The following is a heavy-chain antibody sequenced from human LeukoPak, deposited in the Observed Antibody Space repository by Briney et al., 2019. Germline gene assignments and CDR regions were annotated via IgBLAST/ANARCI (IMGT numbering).Heavy chain of an antibody. J-gene: IGHJ6*02. Sequence: GGSLRLSCAASGFTFSSDSMNWVRQAPGKGLEWVSSISSSSSYIYYADSVKGRFTISRDNAKNSLYLQMNSLRAEDTAVYYCAPFRGVSGLDVWGQGTTVTVSS. CDR3: APFRGVSGLDV. CDR1: GFTFSSDS. D-gene: IGHD3-10*01. CDR2: ISSSSSYI. V-gene: IGHV3-21*01.